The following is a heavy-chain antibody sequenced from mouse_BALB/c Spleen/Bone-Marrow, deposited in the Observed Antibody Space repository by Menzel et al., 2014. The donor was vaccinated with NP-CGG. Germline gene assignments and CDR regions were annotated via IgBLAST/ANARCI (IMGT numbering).Heavy chain of an antibody. Sequence: DVKLVESGGGLVKPGGSLKLSCAASGFTFSDYYMFWVRQTPEKRLEWVATISDDGGNTYYRDSVKGRFTISRDNAKNKLNLQMSSLKSEDTATYHCARETGPWAMEYWGQGTSVTVSS. CDR2: ISDDGGNT. J-gene: IGHJ4*01. V-gene: IGHV5-4*02. CDR3: ARETGPWAMEY. D-gene: IGHD4-1*01. CDR1: GFTFSDYY.